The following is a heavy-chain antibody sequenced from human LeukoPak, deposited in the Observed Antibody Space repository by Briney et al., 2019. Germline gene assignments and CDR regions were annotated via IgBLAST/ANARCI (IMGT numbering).Heavy chain of an antibody. J-gene: IGHJ4*02. V-gene: IGHV3-21*01. Sequence: PGGSLRLSCAASGFTFSSYSMNWVRQAPGKGLEWVSSISSSSSSYIYYADSVKGRFTISRDNVKNSLYLQMNSLRAEDTAVYYCAPRGIAVAGFDYWGQGTLVTVSS. CDR1: GFTFSSYS. D-gene: IGHD6-19*01. CDR3: APRGIAVAGFDY. CDR2: ISSSSSSYI.